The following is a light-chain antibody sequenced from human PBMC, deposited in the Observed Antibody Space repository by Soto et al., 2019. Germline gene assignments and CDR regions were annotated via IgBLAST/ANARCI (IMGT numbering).Light chain of an antibody. CDR3: QQYGSAPST. CDR2: GAS. CDR1: QSVRSNY. V-gene: IGKV3-20*01. J-gene: IGKJ4*01. Sequence: EIVLTQSPGTLSLSPGERATLSCRASQSVRSNYLAWYQQKPGQAPRHLIYGASSRATGIPDTFSGSVSGPDFTLTISRLEPEDLAVYYCQQYGSAPSTFGGGTKVEIK.